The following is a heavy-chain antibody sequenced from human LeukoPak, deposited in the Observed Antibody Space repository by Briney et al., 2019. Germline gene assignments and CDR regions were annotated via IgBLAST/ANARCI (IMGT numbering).Heavy chain of an antibody. V-gene: IGHV3-30*04. J-gene: IGHJ4*02. D-gene: IGHD5-12*01. Sequence: PGGSLRLSCAASGFTFSSYAMHWVRQAPGKGLEWVAVISSDGSDKYHADSVKGRFTFSSDNSKNTLYLQMNSLTIEDTGIYYCARDYSGYGAFDYWGQGALVTVSS. CDR1: GFTFSSYA. CDR2: ISSDGSDK. CDR3: ARDYSGYGAFDY.